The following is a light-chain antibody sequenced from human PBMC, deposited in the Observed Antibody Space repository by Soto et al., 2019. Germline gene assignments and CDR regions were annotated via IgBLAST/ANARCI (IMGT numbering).Light chain of an antibody. CDR3: QQSYLTPLT. CDR2: ASS. V-gene: IGKV1-39*01. Sequence: DIQMTQSPASLSTSVGDRVIITCRASQSINGYLNWDQQKPGKAPKLLTYASSNLQSGVPSRFRGRGSGTDFPLTISSLQPEDFAIYYCQQSYLTPLTFGGGTKVEIK. CDR1: QSINGY. J-gene: IGKJ4*01.